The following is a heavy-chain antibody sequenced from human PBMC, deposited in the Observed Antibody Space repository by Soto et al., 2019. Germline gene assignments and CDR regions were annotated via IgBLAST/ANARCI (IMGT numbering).Heavy chain of an antibody. D-gene: IGHD3-16*01. CDR3: AKNGGYGVSPYHFDY. CDR2: ISGTGGST. CDR1: GVTFSSYA. Sequence: DVPLLESGGCLVQPGGSLRLSCADSGVTFSSYAMSWVRQSPGKGLVWVSGISGTGGSTYYPDSVKGRFTISRDNSKITVYLQMNSLSAEDTAVYYCAKNGGYGVSPYHFDYWGQGTLVTVSS. V-gene: IGHV3-23*01. J-gene: IGHJ4*02.